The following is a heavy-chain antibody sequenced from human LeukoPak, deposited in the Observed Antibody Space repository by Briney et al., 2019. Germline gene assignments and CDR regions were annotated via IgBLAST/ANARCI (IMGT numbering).Heavy chain of an antibody. D-gene: IGHD2-21*01. CDR2: TPNDGSNK. CDR1: GFTFSSYE. Sequence: GGSLRLSCAASGFTFSSYEMNWVRQAPGKGLEWVAFTPNDGSNKYYADSVKGRLTISRDNSKTTLYLQMNSLRAEDTAVYYCAKELPRLNYFDYWGQGTLVTVSS. CDR3: AKELPRLNYFDY. V-gene: IGHV3-30*02. J-gene: IGHJ4*02.